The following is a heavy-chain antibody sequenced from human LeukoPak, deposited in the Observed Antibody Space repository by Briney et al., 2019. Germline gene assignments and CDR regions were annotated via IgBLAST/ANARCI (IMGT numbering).Heavy chain of an antibody. Sequence: SETLSLTCTVSGGSMSCYYWRWIRHPPGKALEWIGYIYYSGSTNYNPSRKSRVTISVDTTKNQFSLKLSSVTAADTAVYYCARQLTYDYVWGSYRSGRPFDYWGQGTLVTVSS. J-gene: IGHJ4*02. CDR3: ARQLTYDYVWGSYRSGRPFDY. D-gene: IGHD3-16*02. CDR1: GGSMSCYY. V-gene: IGHV4-59*08. CDR2: IYYSGST.